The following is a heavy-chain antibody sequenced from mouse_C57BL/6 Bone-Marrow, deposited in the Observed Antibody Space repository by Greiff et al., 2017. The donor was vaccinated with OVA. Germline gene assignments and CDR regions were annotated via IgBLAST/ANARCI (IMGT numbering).Heavy chain of an antibody. J-gene: IGHJ3*01. D-gene: IGHD2-4*01. CDR2: ISSGGDYI. Sequence: EVMLVESGEGLVKPGGSLKLSCAASGFTFSSYAMSWVRQTPEKRLEWVAYISSGGDYIYYADTVKGRFTISRDNARNTLYLQMSSLKSEDTAMYYCTRALYDYESGAYWGQGTLVTVSA. CDR1: GFTFSSYA. V-gene: IGHV5-9-1*02. CDR3: TRALYDYESGAY.